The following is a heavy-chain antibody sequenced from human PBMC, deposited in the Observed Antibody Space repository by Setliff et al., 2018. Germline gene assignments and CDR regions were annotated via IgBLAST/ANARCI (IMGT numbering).Heavy chain of an antibody. CDR1: GASISDSY. V-gene: IGHV4-4*08. CDR2: ILTTGST. J-gene: IGHJ4*02. Sequence: SETLSLTCGVSGASISDSYWSWIRQPPGKGLEWIGHILTTGSTNYNPSLKSRIAISADTSRDRFSLRLTSVTAADTAIYYCARFCGTSNYQRAPLFDYWGQGILVTVSS. CDR3: ARFCGTSNYQRAPLFDY. D-gene: IGHD2-2*01.